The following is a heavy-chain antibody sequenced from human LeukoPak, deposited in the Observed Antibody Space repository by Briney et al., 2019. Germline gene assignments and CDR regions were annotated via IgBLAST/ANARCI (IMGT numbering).Heavy chain of an antibody. CDR2: IYYSGST. Sequence: SETLSLTCTVSGGSISSYYWSWIRQPPGKGLEWIGYIYYSGSTNYNPSLKSRVTISVDTSKNQFSLKLSSVTAADTAVYYCASESPGGGSGWFRGDAFDIWGQGTMVTVSS. J-gene: IGHJ3*02. D-gene: IGHD6-19*01. CDR1: GGSISSYY. V-gene: IGHV4-59*01. CDR3: ASESPGGGSGWFRGDAFDI.